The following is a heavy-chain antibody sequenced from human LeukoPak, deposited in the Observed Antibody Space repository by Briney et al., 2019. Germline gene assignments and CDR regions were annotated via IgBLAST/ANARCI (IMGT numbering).Heavy chain of an antibody. J-gene: IGHJ4*02. CDR3: TRDSYCSSTSCYRGHFDS. D-gene: IGHD2-2*01. Sequence: GGSLSLSCAASGFTFSIYSMNWVRQAPGKGVEWVSSISTSSTYIDYADSMKGRFTISRDNAKKSLYLQMNSLRAEDTAVYYCTRDSYCSSTSCYRGHFDSWGQGTLVTVSS. CDR2: ISTSSTYI. V-gene: IGHV3-21*01. CDR1: GFTFSIYS.